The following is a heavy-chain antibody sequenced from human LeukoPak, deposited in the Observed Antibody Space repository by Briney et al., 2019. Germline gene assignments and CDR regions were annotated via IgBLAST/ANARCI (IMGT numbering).Heavy chain of an antibody. J-gene: IGHJ4*02. CDR3: ARTYYYAPHYFDY. CDR1: GGSISSYY. D-gene: IGHD3-10*01. Sequence: PSETLSLTCTVSGGSISSYYWSWIRQPPGKGLEWIGYIYYSGSTNYNPSLKSRVTISVDTSKNQFSLKLSSVTAADTAVFYCARTYYYAPHYFDYWGQGTLVTVSS. CDR2: IYYSGST. V-gene: IGHV4-59*01.